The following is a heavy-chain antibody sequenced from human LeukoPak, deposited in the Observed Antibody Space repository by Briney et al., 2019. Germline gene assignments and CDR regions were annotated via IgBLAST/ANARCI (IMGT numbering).Heavy chain of an antibody. CDR3: ARVAAAGTGNAFDI. D-gene: IGHD6-13*01. J-gene: IGHJ3*02. Sequence: SETLSLTCTVSGGSISSTRYYWAWIRQPPGKALEWIGYIYYSGSTYYNPSLKSRVTISVDTSKNQFSLKLSSVTAADTAVYYCARVAAAGTGNAFDIWGQGTMVTVSS. CDR1: GGSISSTRYY. CDR2: IYYSGST. V-gene: IGHV4-31*03.